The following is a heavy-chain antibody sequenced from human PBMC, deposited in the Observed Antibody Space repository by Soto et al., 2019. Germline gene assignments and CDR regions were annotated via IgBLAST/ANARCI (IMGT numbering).Heavy chain of an antibody. CDR1: GFALSSSY. J-gene: IGHJ6*02. Sequence: PGGSLRLSCAASGFALSSSYMMWVRQAPGKGLEWVSVTYTGGSPHYADSVKGRFTISRDDSSNTLLLQMNSLRAEDTAVYYCARDPPITSDYAMDVWGQGTTVTVSS. V-gene: IGHV3-53*01. CDR2: TYTGGSP. D-gene: IGHD1-20*01. CDR3: ARDPPITSDYAMDV.